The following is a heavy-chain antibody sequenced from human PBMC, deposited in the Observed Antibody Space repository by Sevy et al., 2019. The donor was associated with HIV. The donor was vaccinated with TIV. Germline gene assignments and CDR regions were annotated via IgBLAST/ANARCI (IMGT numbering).Heavy chain of an antibody. V-gene: IGHV4-30-4*01. CDR2: IYYSGST. Sequence: SGTLSLTCTVSGGSISSGDYYWSWIRQPPGKGLEWIGYIYYSGSTYYNPSLKSRVTISVDTSKNQFSLRLSSVTAADTAVYHCARGGEQLADYYFYAMDVWGQGTTVTVSS. J-gene: IGHJ6*02. D-gene: IGHD6-13*01. CDR1: GGSISSGDYY. CDR3: ARGGEQLADYYFYAMDV.